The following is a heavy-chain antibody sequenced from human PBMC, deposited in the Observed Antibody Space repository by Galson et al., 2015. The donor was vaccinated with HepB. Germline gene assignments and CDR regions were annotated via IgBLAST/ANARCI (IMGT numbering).Heavy chain of an antibody. V-gene: IGHV3-53*01. Sequence: SLRLSCAVSGLSVSGTYMSWVRQAPGKGLEWVSIIYSGGSRYYANSVRGRFTISRDSSKNTVYLQMNSLRAQDTAIYYCARAGGTKRPFEVWGQGTLVTVSA. J-gene: IGHJ3*01. CDR2: IYSGGSR. CDR3: ARAGGTKRPFEV. CDR1: GLSVSGTY.